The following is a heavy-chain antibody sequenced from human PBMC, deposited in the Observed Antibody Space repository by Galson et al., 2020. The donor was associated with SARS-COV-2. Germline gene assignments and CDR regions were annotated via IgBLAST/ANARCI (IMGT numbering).Heavy chain of an antibody. Sequence: LSLTCAASGFTFSSDWMNWVRQAPGKGLEWVANIGRDGSEKYYVDSVKGRFTISRDNAKNSLYLQMNSLRAEDTAVYYCARHNQAANWGQGTLVTVSS. J-gene: IGHJ4*02. CDR3: ARHNQAAN. CDR2: IGRDGSEK. V-gene: IGHV3-7*01. D-gene: IGHD1-20*01. CDR1: GFTFSSDW.